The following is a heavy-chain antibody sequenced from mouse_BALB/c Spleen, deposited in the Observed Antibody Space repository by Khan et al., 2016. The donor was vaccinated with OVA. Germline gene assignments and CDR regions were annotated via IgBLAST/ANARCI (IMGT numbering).Heavy chain of an antibody. D-gene: IGHD4-1*01. CDR2: INSDGYYT. CDR1: GFTFSTYG. J-gene: IGHJ3*01. CDR3: ESHLTGAFDY. Sequence: EVELVESGGDLVKTGGSLKLSCAASGFTFSTYGMSWVRQTPDKRLEWVATINSDGYYTYYPANVMGRFTISRDNAKNILYLQMSSLKSEDTAMXYGESHLTGAFDYWGQGTLVTVSA. V-gene: IGHV5-6*01.